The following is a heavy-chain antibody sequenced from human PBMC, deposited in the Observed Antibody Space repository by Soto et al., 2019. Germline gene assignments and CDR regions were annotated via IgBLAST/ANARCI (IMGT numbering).Heavy chain of an antibody. Sequence: ASVKVSCKAFGYTFTSYYMHWVRQAPGQGLEWMGIINPSGGSTSYAQKFQGRVTMTRDTSTSTVYMELSSLRSEDTAVYYCARGLYYDSSGRMGAFDIWGQGTMVTVS. J-gene: IGHJ3*02. D-gene: IGHD3-22*01. V-gene: IGHV1-46*01. CDR3: ARGLYYDSSGRMGAFDI. CDR1: GYTFTSYY. CDR2: INPSGGST.